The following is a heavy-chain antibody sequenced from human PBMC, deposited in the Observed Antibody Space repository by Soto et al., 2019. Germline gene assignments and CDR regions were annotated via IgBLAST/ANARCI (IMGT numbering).Heavy chain of an antibody. CDR1: GLPFNRNG. J-gene: IGHJ6*02. Sequence: GGSLRLSCAASGLPFNRNGMHWARQAPGKGLEWVAVIWYDGSKEYYSDSVKGRFTISRDNSKNMLYLQMNSVRVEDTAVYFCARDRSAGNYFYYGMDVWGQGTTVTVSS. CDR2: IWYDGSKE. V-gene: IGHV3-33*01. CDR3: ARDRSAGNYFYYGMDV. D-gene: IGHD1-1*01.